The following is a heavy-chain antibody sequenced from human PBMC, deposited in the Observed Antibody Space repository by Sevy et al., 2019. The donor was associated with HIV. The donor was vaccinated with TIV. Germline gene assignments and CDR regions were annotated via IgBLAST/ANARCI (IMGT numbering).Heavy chain of an antibody. CDR2: ISYDGSSK. J-gene: IGHJ4*02. D-gene: IGHD2-2*01. CDR1: GFTFSSFA. CDR3: AILGVDCVSTNCYGMRSLSFDF. V-gene: IGHV3-30-3*01. Sequence: GGSLRLSCAASGFTFSSFAMHWVRQAPGKGLEWVAVISYDGSSKYYPDSVKGRFTISRDNGKNTLYLQMNRLRPEDTAVYFCAILGVDCVSTNCYGMRSLSFDFWGQGTLVTVS.